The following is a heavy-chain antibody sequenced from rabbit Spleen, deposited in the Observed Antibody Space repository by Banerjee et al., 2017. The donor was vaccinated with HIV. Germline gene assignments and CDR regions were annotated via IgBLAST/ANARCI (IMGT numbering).Heavy chain of an antibody. D-gene: IGHD1-1*01. V-gene: IGHV1S40*01. J-gene: IGHJ4*01. Sequence: QSLEESGGALVTPGGTLTLSCKASGFDFSSDYMCWVRQAPGKGLEWIACIYNGDGSTYYASWAKGRFTISKTSSTTVTLQMTSLTAADTATYFCARDGAVIGWNFNLWGQGTLVTVS. CDR2: IYNGDGST. CDR3: ARDGAVIGWNFNL. CDR1: GFDFSSDY.